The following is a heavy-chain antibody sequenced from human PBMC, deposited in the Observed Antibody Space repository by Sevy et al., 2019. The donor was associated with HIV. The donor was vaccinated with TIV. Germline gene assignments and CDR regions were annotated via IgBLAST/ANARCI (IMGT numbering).Heavy chain of an antibody. D-gene: IGHD6-13*01. CDR2: IGSSNSYI. CDR3: AGSYISSWYILYYFEY. Sequence: GESLKISCAASGFSFSSYSVSWVRQAPGKGLEWVASIGSSNSYIYYADSVKGRFTIPRDNAKNSLFLHMNTLRAEDTAVYYCAGSYISSWYILYYFEYWGQGTPVTVSS. V-gene: IGHV3-21*01. CDR1: GFSFSSYS. J-gene: IGHJ4*02.